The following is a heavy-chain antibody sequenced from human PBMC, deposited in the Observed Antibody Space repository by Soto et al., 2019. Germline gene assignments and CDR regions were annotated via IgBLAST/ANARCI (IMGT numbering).Heavy chain of an antibody. Sequence: GGSLRLSCAASGFTFSNAWMNLVRQAPGKGLEWVGRIKSKTDGGTTDYAAPVKGRFTISRDDSKNTLYLQMNSLKTEDTAVYYCTTPSAVYCSSTSCYAGYYYYYGMDVWGQGTTVTVSS. CDR2: IKSKTDGGTT. CDR1: GFTFSNAW. J-gene: IGHJ6*02. D-gene: IGHD2-2*01. V-gene: IGHV3-15*07. CDR3: TTPSAVYCSSTSCYAGYYYYYGMDV.